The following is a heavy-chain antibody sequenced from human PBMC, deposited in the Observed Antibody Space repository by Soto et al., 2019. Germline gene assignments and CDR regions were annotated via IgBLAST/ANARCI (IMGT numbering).Heavy chain of an antibody. CDR3: ARGTVSSINWYDP. CDR2: IYYSGST. CDR1: GCSISSSGYY. V-gene: IGHV4-39*01. D-gene: IGHD6-6*01. J-gene: IGHJ5*02. Sequence: PSETLSLTCTVSGCSISSSGYYWGWIRQPPGKGLEWIGNIYYSGSTNYNPSLKSRVTISVDTSKNQFSLKVSSVTAADTAVYYCARGTVSSINWYDPWGQGTLVTVS.